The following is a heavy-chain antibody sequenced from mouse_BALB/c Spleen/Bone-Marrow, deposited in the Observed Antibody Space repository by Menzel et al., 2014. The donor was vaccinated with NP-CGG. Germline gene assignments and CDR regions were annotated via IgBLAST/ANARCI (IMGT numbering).Heavy chain of an antibody. Sequence: VQLKQSGGGLVQPGGSLRLSCATSGFTFTDYFMTWVRQPPGKALEWLGFIRNKANGYTTEYSASVKGRFTISRNSSQSILYLQMNTLRAEDSATYYCARGYYDDYWGQGTTLTVSS. V-gene: IGHV7-3*02. D-gene: IGHD2-4*01. CDR3: ARGYYDDY. CDR2: IRNKANGYTT. J-gene: IGHJ2*01. CDR1: GFTFTDYF.